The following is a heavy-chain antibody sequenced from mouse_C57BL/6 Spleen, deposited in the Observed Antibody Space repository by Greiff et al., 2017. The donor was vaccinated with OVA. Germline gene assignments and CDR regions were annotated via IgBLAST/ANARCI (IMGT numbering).Heavy chain of an antibody. J-gene: IGHJ1*03. CDR2: IDPETGGT. D-gene: IGHD2-3*01. CDR1: GYTFTDYE. Sequence: QVQLQQSGAELVRPGASVTLSCKASGYTFTDYEMHWVKQTPVHGLEWIGAIDPETGGTAYNQKFKGKAILTADKSSSTAYMELRSLTSEDSAVYFYTGIYDGYYGYFDVWGTGTTVTVSS. CDR3: TGIYDGYYGYFDV. V-gene: IGHV1-15*01.